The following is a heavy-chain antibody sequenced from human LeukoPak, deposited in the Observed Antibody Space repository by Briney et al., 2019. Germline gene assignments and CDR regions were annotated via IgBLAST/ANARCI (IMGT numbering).Heavy chain of an antibody. J-gene: IGHJ4*02. V-gene: IGHV1-2*06. CDR3: SRQTTTMGHDY. CDR2: INPNSGGA. Sequence: ASVKVSCKASEYTFINYYMHWVRQAPGRGLEWMGRINPNSGGANYAQKFQGRVTMTRDTSINTAYMELSRLTSDDTAIYYCSRQTTTMGHDYWGQGTLVTVSS. CDR1: EYTFINYY. D-gene: IGHD5-18*01.